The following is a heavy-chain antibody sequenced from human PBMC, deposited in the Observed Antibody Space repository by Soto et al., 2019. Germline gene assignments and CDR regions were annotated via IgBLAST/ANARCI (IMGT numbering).Heavy chain of an antibody. J-gene: IGHJ6*02. D-gene: IGHD3-9*01. CDR2: IGGSGSNT. CDR1: GFTFSNYA. V-gene: IGHV3-23*01. Sequence: EVQLLESGEGLVQPGGSLKLSCAASGFTFSNYAMSWVRQAPGKGLEWVSGIGGSGSNTYYADSVKGRFTISRDNSKNTLFLQMNNLRAEDTAEYYCARVVRQFDTPYGMDVWGQGTTVTVSS. CDR3: ARVVRQFDTPYGMDV.